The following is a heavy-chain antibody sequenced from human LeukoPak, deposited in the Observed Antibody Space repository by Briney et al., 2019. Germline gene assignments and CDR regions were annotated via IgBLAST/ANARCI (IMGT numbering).Heavy chain of an antibody. V-gene: IGHV1-69*05. J-gene: IGHJ5*02. D-gene: IGHD1-7*01. CDR2: IIPIFGTA. CDR3: ARNYEGWLDP. CDR1: GGTFSSYA. Sequence: VASVKVSCKASGGTFSSYAISWVRQAPGQGLEWMGGIIPIFGTANYAQKFQGRVTITTDESTSTAYMELSSLRSEDTAVYYCARNYEGWLDPWGQGTLVTVSS.